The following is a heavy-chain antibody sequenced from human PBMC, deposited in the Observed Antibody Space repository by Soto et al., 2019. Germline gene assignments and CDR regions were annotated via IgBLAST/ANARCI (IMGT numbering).Heavy chain of an antibody. CDR1: GFSLSTSGVG. D-gene: IGHD5-12*01. J-gene: IGHJ4*02. Sequence: QITLKESGPTLVKPTQTLTLTCTFSGFSLSTSGVGVGWIRQPPGKALEWLALIYWNDDKRYSPSLKSRLTITKDTSKNQVVLTMTNMDPVDTATYYCVHRRDPRDGYNLYFDYWGQGTLVTVSS. V-gene: IGHV2-5*01. CDR2: IYWNDDK. CDR3: VHRRDPRDGYNLYFDY.